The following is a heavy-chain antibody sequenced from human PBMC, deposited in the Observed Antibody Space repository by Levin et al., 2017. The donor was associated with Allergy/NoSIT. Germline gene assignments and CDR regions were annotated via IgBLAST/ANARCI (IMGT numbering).Heavy chain of an antibody. CDR1: GGSFSGYY. D-gene: IGHD3-16*02. CDR2: INHSGST. V-gene: IGHV4-34*01. CDR3: ARERLLAYDYVWGRYRQNLYYDY. J-gene: IGHJ4*02. Sequence: SQTLSLTCTVYGGSFSGYYWSWIRQPPGKGLEWIGEINHSGSTNYNPSLKSRATISVDTSKNQFSLRLSSVTAADTAVYYCARERLLAYDYVWGRYRQNLYYDYWGQGTLVTVSS.